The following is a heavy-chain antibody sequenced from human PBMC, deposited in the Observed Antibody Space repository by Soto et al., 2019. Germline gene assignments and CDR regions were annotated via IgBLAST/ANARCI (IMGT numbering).Heavy chain of an antibody. CDR2: MNPNSGNT. D-gene: IGHD6-19*01. Sequence: VASVKVSCKASGYTFTSYDINWVRQATGQGLEWMGWMNPNSGNTGYAQKFQGRVTMTRNTTISTAYMELSSLRSEDTAVYYCARELRYSSGWSTHGTDVWGQGTRVTVSS. V-gene: IGHV1-8*01. J-gene: IGHJ6*02. CDR3: ARELRYSSGWSTHGTDV. CDR1: GYTFTSYD.